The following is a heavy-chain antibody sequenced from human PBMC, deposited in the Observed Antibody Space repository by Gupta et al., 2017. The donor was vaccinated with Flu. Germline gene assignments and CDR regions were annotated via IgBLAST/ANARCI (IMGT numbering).Heavy chain of an antibody. Sequence: EVQLVESGGGLVQPGRSLRLSCPPPRFPFRRYCMHWVRQVPGKGLVWVSCINGDGTYTSYADSVKGRFTSSRDNAKSTLYLQMNSLRVEDTAVYYCARGGGYAYGAADYWGQGTLVTVSS. CDR2: INGDGTYT. V-gene: IGHV3-74*01. D-gene: IGHD4/OR15-4a*01. CDR3: ARGGGYAYGAADY. J-gene: IGHJ4*02. CDR1: RFPFRRYC.